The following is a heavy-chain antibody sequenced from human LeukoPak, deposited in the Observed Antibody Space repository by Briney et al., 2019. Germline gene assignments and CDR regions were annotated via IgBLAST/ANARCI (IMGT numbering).Heavy chain of an antibody. CDR1: GYTFSAYY. V-gene: IGHV1-2*02. D-gene: IGHD1-7*01. CDR3: ARSFKTGTNEGAAY. J-gene: IGHJ4*02. CDR2: INPASGGT. Sequence: GASVKVSCKASGYTFSAYYIHWVRQAPGQGLECMGCINPASGGTNYAENFQGRITMTADASITTAYMELSSLRSDDTAVFYCARSFKTGTNEGAAYWGQGTLVTVSS.